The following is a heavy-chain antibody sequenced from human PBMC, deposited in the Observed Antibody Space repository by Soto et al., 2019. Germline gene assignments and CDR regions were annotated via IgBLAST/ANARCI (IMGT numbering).Heavy chain of an antibody. CDR2: IIPIVGAA. D-gene: IGHD2-8*02. Sequence: QVQLVQSGAEVKRPGSSVKVSCKASGGTFGTYVIAWVRQAPGQGLEWMGGIIPIVGAANSTHKFPGRLTMDPDGPPLAAPEALLNMRPQNKYLSLPAGDPGFFNDHWCGWFDSFGQGTLVTVSS. CDR1: GGTFGTYV. J-gene: IGHJ5*01. V-gene: IGHV1-69*01. CDR3: AGDPGFFNDHWCGWFDS.